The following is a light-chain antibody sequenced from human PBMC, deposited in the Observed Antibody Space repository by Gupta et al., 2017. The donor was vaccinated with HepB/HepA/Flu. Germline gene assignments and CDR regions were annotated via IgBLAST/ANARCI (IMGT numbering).Light chain of an antibody. CDR2: DAF. J-gene: IGKJ4*01. V-gene: IGKV3-11*01. Sequence: PGERATLCCRSSQSVINYLAWFQQRPGQATRLLIYDAFNRATGIPARFSGSGSGTDFTLTISSLEPEDFAVYYCQQCYNWPIFGGGTKVEIK. CDR1: QSVINY. CDR3: QQCYNWPI.